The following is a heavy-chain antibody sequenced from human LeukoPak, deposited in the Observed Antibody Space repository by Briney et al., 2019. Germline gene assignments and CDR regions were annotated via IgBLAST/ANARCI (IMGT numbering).Heavy chain of an antibody. CDR1: GFTFSSYG. V-gene: IGHV3-30*03. CDR2: ISYDGSNK. D-gene: IGHD3-16*01. CDR3: ARGRRWGH. Sequence: GRSLRLSCVASGFTFSSYGMHWVRQAPGKGLEWVAVISYDGSNKYYADSVKGRFTISGDNSKNTLYLQMNSLRAEDTAVYYCARGRRWGHWGQGTLVTVSS. J-gene: IGHJ4*02.